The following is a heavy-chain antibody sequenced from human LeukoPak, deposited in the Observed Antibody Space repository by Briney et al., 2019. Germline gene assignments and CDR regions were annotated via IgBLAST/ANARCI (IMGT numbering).Heavy chain of an antibody. D-gene: IGHD1-1*01. CDR1: GYTFTGYY. CDR3: ARVRYNWNDAHGVYYFDY. CDR2: INPNSGGT. V-gene: IGHV1-2*02. Sequence: ASVKVSCKASGYTFTGYYMHWVRQAPGQGLEWMGWINPNSGGTNYAQKFQGRVTMTRDTSISTAYMELSRLRSDDTAVYYCARVRYNWNDAHGVYYFDYWGQGTLVTVSS. J-gene: IGHJ4*02.